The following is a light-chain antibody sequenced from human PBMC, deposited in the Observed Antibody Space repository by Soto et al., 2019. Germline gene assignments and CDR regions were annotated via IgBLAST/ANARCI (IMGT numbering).Light chain of an antibody. V-gene: IGLV1-51*01. Sequence: SVLTQPPSVSAAPGQNVTISCSGTSSNIGNNYVSWYQHLPGTAPRILIYDNYKRPSGIPDRFSGFKSGTSATLGITGLQTGDEADYYCGTWDTSLRVFYVFGSGTKVTV. CDR1: SSNIGNNY. CDR3: GTWDTSLRVFYV. J-gene: IGLJ1*01. CDR2: DNY.